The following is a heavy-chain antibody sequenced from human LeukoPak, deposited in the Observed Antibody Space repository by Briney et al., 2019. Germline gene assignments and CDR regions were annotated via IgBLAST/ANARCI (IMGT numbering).Heavy chain of an antibody. V-gene: IGHV4-59*01. D-gene: IGHD3-10*01. CDR3: ARVSISMVRGVIYYYYGMDV. CDR1: GGSISSYY. J-gene: IGHJ6*02. CDR2: IYYSGST. Sequence: PSETLSLTCTVSGGSISSYYWSWIRQPPGKGLEWIGYIYYSGSTNYNPFLKSRVTISVDTSKNQFSLKLSSVTAADTAVYYCARVSISMVRGVIYYYYGMDVWGQGTTVTVSS.